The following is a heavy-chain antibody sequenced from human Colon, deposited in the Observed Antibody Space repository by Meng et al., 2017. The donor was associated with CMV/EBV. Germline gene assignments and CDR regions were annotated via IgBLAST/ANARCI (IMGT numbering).Heavy chain of an antibody. D-gene: IGHD3-3*01. CDR1: GFTFSSYA. Sequence: GESLKISCAASGFTFSSYAMSWARQAPGKGLEWVSVIYSGGSSTYYADSVKGRFTISRDNSKNTLYLQMNSLRAEDTAVYYCAKGGNWGFWSFDYWGQGTLVTVSS. CDR2: IYSGGSST. J-gene: IGHJ4*02. CDR3: AKGGNWGFWSFDY. V-gene: IGHV3-23*03.